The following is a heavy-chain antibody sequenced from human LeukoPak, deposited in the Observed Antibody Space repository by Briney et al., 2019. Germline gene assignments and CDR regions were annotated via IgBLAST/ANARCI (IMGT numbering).Heavy chain of an antibody. CDR1: GYTFTGYY. CDR3: ARDEAGSGSYYNVW. CDR2: INPNSGGT. V-gene: IGHV1-2*02. D-gene: IGHD3-10*01. J-gene: IGHJ4*02. Sequence: ASVKVSCKASGYTFTGYYMHWVRQAPGQGLECMGWINPNSGGTNYAQKFQGRVTMTRDTSITTAYMELSRLRSDDTAVYYCARDEAGSGSYYNVWWGQGTLVTVSS.